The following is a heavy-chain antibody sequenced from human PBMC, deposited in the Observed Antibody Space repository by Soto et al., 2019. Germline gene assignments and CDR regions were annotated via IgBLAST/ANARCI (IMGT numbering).Heavy chain of an antibody. CDR2: ISTTGGST. Sequence: DVQLLESGGRLVQPGGSLRLSCAASGFTFNAYSLSWVCQAPGKGLEWVSAISTTGGSTYYADSVKGRFTISRDNSQNTLSLQMNSLRAEDTAVYYCARPDGATYNFRYWGQGTLVTVSS. D-gene: IGHD1-1*01. CDR3: ARPDGATYNFRY. V-gene: IGHV3-23*01. CDR1: GFTFNAYS. J-gene: IGHJ4*02.